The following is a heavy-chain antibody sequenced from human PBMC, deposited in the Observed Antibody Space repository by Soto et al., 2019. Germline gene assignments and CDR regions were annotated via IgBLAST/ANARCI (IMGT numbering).Heavy chain of an antibody. V-gene: IGHV3-23*01. CDR3: TRWNGYGDL. Sequence: GGSLRLSCVVSGFSFSTYGVTWVRQAPGKGLEWVCGVSGGSGVTHYADSVKGRFTISGDDSKNTVYLQMHSLRGEDTAVYYCTRWNGYGDLWGQGTLVTVSS. J-gene: IGHJ5*02. CDR1: GFSFSTYG. CDR2: VSGGSGVT. D-gene: IGHD1-1*01.